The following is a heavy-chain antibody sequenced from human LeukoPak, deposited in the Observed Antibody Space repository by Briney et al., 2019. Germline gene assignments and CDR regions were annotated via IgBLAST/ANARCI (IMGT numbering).Heavy chain of an antibody. CDR1: GDSISGGSYY. V-gene: IGHV4-61*02. D-gene: IGHD5-24*01. Sequence: PSETLSLTCSVSGDSISGGSYYWNWIRQPAGKGLEWIGLIYTSGSTNYNPSLKSRVTILLDTYKNQFSLRLNSVTAADTAVYFCARQFQYWGQGTPVTVSS. CDR3: ARQFQY. CDR2: IYTSGST. J-gene: IGHJ4*02.